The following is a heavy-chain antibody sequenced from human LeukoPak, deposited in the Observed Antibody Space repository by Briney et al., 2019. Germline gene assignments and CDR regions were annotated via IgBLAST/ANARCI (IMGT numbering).Heavy chain of an antibody. J-gene: IGHJ4*02. D-gene: IGHD6-19*01. CDR3: ARSGFSTGFYLDF. CDR1: GYTFTGQV. V-gene: IGHV1-2*02. CDR2: IDPPSGAP. Sequence: ASVKVSCKASGYTFTGQVIHWLRQAPGQGLEWMGWIDPPSGAPHYAPKFQDRVTMTRDTSIATAYLEVHRLKSDDTAVYYCARSGFSTGFYLDFWGQGTLISVSS.